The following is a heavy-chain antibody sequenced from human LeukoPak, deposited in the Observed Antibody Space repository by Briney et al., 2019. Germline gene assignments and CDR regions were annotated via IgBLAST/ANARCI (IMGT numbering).Heavy chain of an antibody. V-gene: IGHV3-64*01. D-gene: IGHD3-9*01. J-gene: IGHJ3*02. CDR1: GFTFSSYA. CDR2: ISSNGGST. CDR3: ARGRGPLDWDAFDI. Sequence: PGGSLRLSCAASGFTFSSYAMHWVRQAPGKGLEYVSAISSNGGSTYYANSVKGRFTISRDNSKNTLYPQMGSLRAEDMAVYYCARGRGPLDWDAFDIWGQGTMVTVSS.